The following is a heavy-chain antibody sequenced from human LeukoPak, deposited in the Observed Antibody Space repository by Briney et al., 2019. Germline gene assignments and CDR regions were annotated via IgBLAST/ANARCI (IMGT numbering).Heavy chain of an antibody. J-gene: IGHJ4*02. CDR2: ISAYNGNT. CDR1: GYTFTSYG. CDR3: ARDWAYGSGSYYHDY. Sequence: ASVKVSCKASGYTFTSYGISWVRQAPEQGLEWMGWISAYNGNTNYAQKLQGRVTMTTDTSTSTAYMELRSLRSDDTAVYYCARDWAYGSGSYYHDYWGQGTLVTVSS. V-gene: IGHV1-18*01. D-gene: IGHD3-10*01.